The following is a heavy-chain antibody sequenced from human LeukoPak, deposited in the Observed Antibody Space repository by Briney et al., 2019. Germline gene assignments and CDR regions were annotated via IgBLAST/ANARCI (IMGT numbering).Heavy chain of an antibody. Sequence: SETLSLTCAVYGGSFSVYYWSWIRQPPGKGLEWIGEINHSGSTNYNPSLKSRVTISVDTPKNQFSLKLSSVTAADTAVYYCARQRGIQLWYKYYFDYWGQGTLVTVS. CDR1: GGSFSVYY. CDR2: INHSGST. D-gene: IGHD5-18*01. J-gene: IGHJ4*02. CDR3: ARQRGIQLWYKYYFDY. V-gene: IGHV4-34*01.